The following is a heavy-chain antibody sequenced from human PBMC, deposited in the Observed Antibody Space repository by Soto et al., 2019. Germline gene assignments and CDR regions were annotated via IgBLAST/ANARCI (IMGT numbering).Heavy chain of an antibody. V-gene: IGHV1-18*01. D-gene: IGHD6-19*01. J-gene: IGHJ4*02. CDR1: GYTFTSYG. Sequence: ASVKVSCKASGYTFTSYGISCVRQAPGQGLEWMGWISAYNGNTTYAQKLQGRVTMTTDTSTSTAYMELRSLRAEDTAVYYCAKSWGLSLAVAGTIFDYWGQGTLVTVSS. CDR3: AKSWGLSLAVAGTIFDY. CDR2: ISAYNGNT.